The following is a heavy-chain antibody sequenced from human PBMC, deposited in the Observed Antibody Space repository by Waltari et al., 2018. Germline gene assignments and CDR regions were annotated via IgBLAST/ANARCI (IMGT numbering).Heavy chain of an antibody. CDR1: GFTVSSNY. V-gene: IGHV3-53*01. Sequence: EVQLVESGGGLIQPGGSLRLSCAASGFTVSSNYMSWVRQAPGKGLEWVLVIYSGGSTSYADSVKGRFTISRDNSKNTLYLQMNSLRAEDTAVYYCATLGDYYYGSGTDDSWGQGTLVTVSS. D-gene: IGHD3-10*01. CDR2: IYSGGST. J-gene: IGHJ4*02. CDR3: ATLGDYYYGSGTDDS.